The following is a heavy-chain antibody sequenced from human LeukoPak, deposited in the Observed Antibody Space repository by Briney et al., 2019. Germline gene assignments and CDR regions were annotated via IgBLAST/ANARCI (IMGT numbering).Heavy chain of an antibody. CDR2: ISSSSSYI. J-gene: IGHJ4*02. CDR1: GFTFSNYW. V-gene: IGHV3-21*01. Sequence: GGSLRLSCAASGFTFSNYWMHWVRQAPGKGLVWVSSISSSSSYIYYADSVKGRFTISRDNAKNSLYLQMNSLRAEDTAVYYCARDKNYYDSSGSSPYWGQGTLVTVSS. CDR3: ARDKNYYDSSGSSPY. D-gene: IGHD3-22*01.